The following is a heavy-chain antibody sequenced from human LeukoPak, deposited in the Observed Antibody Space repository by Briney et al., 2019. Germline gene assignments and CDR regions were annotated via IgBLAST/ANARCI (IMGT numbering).Heavy chain of an antibody. CDR2: ISGSGGST. V-gene: IGHV3-23*01. J-gene: IGHJ4*02. D-gene: IGHD3-22*01. CDR1: GFTFSSYA. CDR3: AGLLLEYYFDY. Sequence: GGSLGLSCAASGFTFSSYAMSWVRQAPGKGLEWVSAISGSGGSTYYADSVKGRFTISRDNSKNTLYLQMNSLRAEDTAVYYCAGLLLEYYFDYWGQGTLVTVSS.